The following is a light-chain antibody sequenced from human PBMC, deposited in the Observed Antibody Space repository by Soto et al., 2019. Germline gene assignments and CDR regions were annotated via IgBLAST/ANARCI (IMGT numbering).Light chain of an antibody. CDR1: QSVGSN. CDR3: QYYNKRPQLT. CDR2: GTS. J-gene: IGKJ4*01. Sequence: EITLTQSPATLSVSPGERATLSCRASQSVGSNLAWYQHTPGQAPRILIYGTSTRARGVPARFSGSGSGTEFTLTISSLQSEDFGTSYCQYYNKRPQLTFGGGTKLEIK. V-gene: IGKV3-15*01.